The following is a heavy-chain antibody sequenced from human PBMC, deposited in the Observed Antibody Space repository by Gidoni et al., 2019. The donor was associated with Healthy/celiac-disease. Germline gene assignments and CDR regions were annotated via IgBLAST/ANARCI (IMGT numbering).Heavy chain of an antibody. Sequence: QVQLVQSGAEVTKPGASVKVSCKASGYTFTSYYMHWVRQAPGQGLEWMGIINPSGGSTSYAQKCQGRVTMTRDTSTSTVYMELSSLRSEDTAVYYCARARVPAASRGWFDPWGQGTLVTVSS. CDR2: INPSGGST. D-gene: IGHD2-2*01. CDR1: GYTFTSYY. CDR3: ARARVPAASRGWFDP. V-gene: IGHV1-46*03. J-gene: IGHJ5*02.